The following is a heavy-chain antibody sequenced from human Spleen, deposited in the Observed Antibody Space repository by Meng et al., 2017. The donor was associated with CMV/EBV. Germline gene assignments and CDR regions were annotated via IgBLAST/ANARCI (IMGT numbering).Heavy chain of an antibody. CDR2: IELDGSEK. Sequence: GGSLRLSCAASGFDFSTYWMSWVRQAPGKGLEWVANIELDGSEKYYVDSVKGRFTISRDNAKNTLYLQMNSLRAEDTAVYYCAKDHEVMLTFGGVIGFGPPPNAPDYWGRGTLVTVSS. J-gene: IGHJ4*02. V-gene: IGHV3-7*04. CDR3: AKDHEVMLTFGGVIGFGPPPNAPDY. CDR1: GFDFSTYW. D-gene: IGHD3-16*02.